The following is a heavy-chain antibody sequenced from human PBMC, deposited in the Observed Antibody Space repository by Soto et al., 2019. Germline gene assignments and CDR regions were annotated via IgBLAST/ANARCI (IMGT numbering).Heavy chain of an antibody. CDR2: INHSGST. J-gene: IGHJ4*02. V-gene: IGHV4-34*01. CDR3: ARRILTGSMGDFDF. Sequence: SETLSLTCAVYGGSFSGYYWSWIRQPPGKGLEWIGEINHSGSTNYNPSLKSRVTISVDTSKNQFSLKLSSVTAADTAMYYCARRILTGSMGDFDFWGKGTQVTVSS. CDR1: GGSFSGYY. D-gene: IGHD3-9*01.